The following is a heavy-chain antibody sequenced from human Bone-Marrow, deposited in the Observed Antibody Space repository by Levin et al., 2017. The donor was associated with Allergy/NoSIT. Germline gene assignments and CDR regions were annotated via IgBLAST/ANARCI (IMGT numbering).Heavy chain of an antibody. CDR1: GMTFSSYA. D-gene: IGHD3-16*01. CDR2: ISVYGSPT. CDR3: AREGPGGAPHDS. V-gene: IGHV3-30*04. J-gene: IGHJ4*02. Sequence: GASVKVSCTASGMTFSSYAMHWVRLAPGKGLEWVALISVYGSPTFYADSVRGRFTISRDDSRNTLYLQMNSLRPEDTAVYYCAREGPGGAPHDSWGQGTLVTVSS.